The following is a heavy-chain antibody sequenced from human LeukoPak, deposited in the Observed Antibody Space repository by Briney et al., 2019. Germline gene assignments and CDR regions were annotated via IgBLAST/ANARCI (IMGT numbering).Heavy chain of an antibody. CDR1: GFTFSSYA. Sequence: GGSLRLSCAASGFTFSSYAMTWVRQAPGKGLEWVSAIVSSSGTTYYADSVKGRFTISSDNSKNVLYLQMNGLRAEDTAIYYRAKTNSGYYWDWGQGTLVTVSS. J-gene: IGHJ4*02. V-gene: IGHV3-23*01. D-gene: IGHD3-22*01. CDR2: IVSSSGTT. CDR3: AKTNSGYYWD.